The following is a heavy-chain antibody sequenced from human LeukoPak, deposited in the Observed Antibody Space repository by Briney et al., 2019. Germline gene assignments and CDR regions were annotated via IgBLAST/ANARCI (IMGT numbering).Heavy chain of an antibody. CDR1: GFTFSPYS. V-gene: IGHV3-48*02. CDR3: ASGSYGQFDY. Sequence: GGSLRLPCAATGFTFSPYSMNWVRQAPGKGLEWVSYISSGSSTIYYADSVKGRFTISRDNAKNSLYLQMNSLRDEDTAVYYCASGSYGQFDYWGQGTLVTVSS. D-gene: IGHD5-18*01. J-gene: IGHJ4*02. CDR2: ISSGSSTI.